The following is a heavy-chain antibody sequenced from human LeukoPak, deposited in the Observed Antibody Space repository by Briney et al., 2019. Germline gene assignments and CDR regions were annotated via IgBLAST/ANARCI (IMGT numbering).Heavy chain of an antibody. D-gene: IGHD7-27*01. CDR2: IGTAGDT. J-gene: IGHJ4*02. CDR1: GFTFSSCD. Sequence: GGSLRLSCAASGFTFSSCDMHWVRQATGKGLEWVSAIGTAGDTYYPGSVKGRFTISRENAKNSLYLQMNSLRAGDTAVYYCARGPSGWGSLDSWGQGTLVTVSS. V-gene: IGHV3-13*01. CDR3: ARGPSGWGSLDS.